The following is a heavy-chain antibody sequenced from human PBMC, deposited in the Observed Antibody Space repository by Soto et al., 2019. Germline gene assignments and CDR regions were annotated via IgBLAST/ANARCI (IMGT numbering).Heavy chain of an antibody. V-gene: IGHV3-48*02. CDR3: ARPYYYDSSGYVPFDY. J-gene: IGHJ4*02. CDR2: ISSSSSTI. D-gene: IGHD3-22*01. CDR1: GFTFSSYS. Sequence: EVQLVESGGGLVQPGGSLRLPCAASGFTFSSYSMNWVRQAPGKGLEWVSYISSSSSTIYYADSVKGRFTISRDNAKNSLYLQMNSLRDEDTAVYYCARPYYYDSSGYVPFDYWGQGTLVTVSS.